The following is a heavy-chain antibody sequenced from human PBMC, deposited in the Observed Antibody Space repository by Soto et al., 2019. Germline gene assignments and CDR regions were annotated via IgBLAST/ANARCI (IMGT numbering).Heavy chain of an antibody. V-gene: IGHV4-61*01. Sequence: SETLSLTCPVPGGSVSSGTYFWSWIRQSPGKGLEWIAYIYYSGSTNCNPSLQRRSTISVDTSKSQVSLTLTYVTAADAAVYYCARSPNYYYYGFDVWGQGTTVT. CDR2: IYYSGST. CDR1: GGSVSSGTYF. CDR3: ARSPNYYYYGFDV. J-gene: IGHJ6*02.